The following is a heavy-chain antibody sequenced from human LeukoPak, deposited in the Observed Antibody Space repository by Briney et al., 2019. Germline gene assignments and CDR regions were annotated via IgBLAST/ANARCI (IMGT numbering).Heavy chain of an antibody. CDR3: AKGGSSNWNYVSYY. CDR1: GFTFSSYA. D-gene: IGHD1-7*01. J-gene: IGHJ4*02. V-gene: IGHV3-23*01. CDR2: ISGSGGST. Sequence: GGSLRLSCTASGFTFSSYAMSWVRQAPGKGLEWVSGISGSGGSTYYADSVKGRFTTSRDNSKNTLYLQMNSLRAEDTAVYYCAKGGSSNWNYVSYYWGQGTLVTVSS.